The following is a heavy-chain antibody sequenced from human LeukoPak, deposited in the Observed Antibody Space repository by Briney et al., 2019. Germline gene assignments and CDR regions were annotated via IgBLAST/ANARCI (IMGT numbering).Heavy chain of an antibody. D-gene: IGHD6-19*01. V-gene: IGHV1-8*01. CDR1: GYTFTSYD. CDR3: ARGGIAVAGESYYFDY. J-gene: IGHJ4*02. CDR2: MNPNSGNT. Sequence: ASVKVSCKASGYTFTSYDINWVRQATGQGLEWMGWMNPNSGNTGYAQKFQGRVTMSRNTSISTAYMELSSLRSEDTAVYYCARGGIAVAGESYYFDYWGQGTLVTVSS.